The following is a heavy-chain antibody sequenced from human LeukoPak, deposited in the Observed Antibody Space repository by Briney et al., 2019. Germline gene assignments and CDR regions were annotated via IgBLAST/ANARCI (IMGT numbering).Heavy chain of an antibody. CDR3: ATAVHSSGSLGYYYYMDV. J-gene: IGHJ6*03. D-gene: IGHD3-22*01. Sequence: SVKVSCKASGYTFTSYGISWVRQAPGQGLEWMGGIIPIFGTANYAQKFQGRVTITTDESTSTAYMELSSLRSEDTAVYCCATAVHSSGSLGYYYYMDVWGKGTTVTVSS. CDR1: GYTFTSYG. V-gene: IGHV1-69*05. CDR2: IIPIFGTA.